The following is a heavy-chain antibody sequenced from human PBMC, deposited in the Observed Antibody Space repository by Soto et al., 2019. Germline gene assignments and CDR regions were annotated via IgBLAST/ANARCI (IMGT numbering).Heavy chain of an antibody. CDR3: ARREFDS. J-gene: IGHJ4*02. V-gene: IGHV3-66*01. CDR2: IYSGGRI. CDR1: GFTVSNYY. Sequence: GGSLRLSCAASGFTVSNYYMSWVRQAPGKGLEWVSIIYSGGRIYYADSVKGRFTISRDNSKNTLYLQLNSLRAEDTAVYYCARREFDSWGQGTLVTVSS.